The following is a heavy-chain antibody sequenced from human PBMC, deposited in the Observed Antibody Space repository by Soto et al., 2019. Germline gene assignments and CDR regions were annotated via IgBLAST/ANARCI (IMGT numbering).Heavy chain of an antibody. V-gene: IGHV3-23*01. D-gene: IGHD4-17*01. Sequence: EVQVLESGGGSIQPGGYLSLSCTTSKCIFSTYAMTWVRQAPGEGLEWVSSIRGSGDGTSYADFVRGRFTISRDNSKNTLYLRMNSLRVEDTAVYYCTSDPNGDYIGAFDFWGQGMLVTVSS. J-gene: IGHJ3*01. CDR1: KCIFSTYA. CDR3: TSDPNGDYIGAFDF. CDR2: IRGSGDGT.